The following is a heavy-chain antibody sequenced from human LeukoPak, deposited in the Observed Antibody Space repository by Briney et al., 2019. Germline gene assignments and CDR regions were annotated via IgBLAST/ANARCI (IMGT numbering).Heavy chain of an antibody. CDR1: GGSISSYY. CDR3: ARNVDTAMAHDY. Sequence: SETLSLTCTVSGGSISSYYWSWIRQPPGKGLEWIGYIYYSGSTNYNPSLKSRVTISVDTSKNQFSLKLSSVTAADTAVYYCARNVDTAMAHDYWGQGTQVTVSS. D-gene: IGHD5-18*01. CDR2: IYYSGST. V-gene: IGHV4-59*08. J-gene: IGHJ4*02.